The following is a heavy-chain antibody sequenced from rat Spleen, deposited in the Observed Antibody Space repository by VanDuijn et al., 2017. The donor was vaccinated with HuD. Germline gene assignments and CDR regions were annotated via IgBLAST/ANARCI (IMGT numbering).Heavy chain of an antibody. Sequence: EVQLVESGGGLVQPGRSLKLSCVASGFTFNNYWMTWIRQAPGKGLEWVASITNTGGSTYYPDSVKGRFTISRDNAKSTLYLQMNSLRSEDTATYYCTRDLYYDQRFDYWGQGVMVTVSS. J-gene: IGHJ2*01. CDR2: ITNTGGST. V-gene: IGHV5-31*01. CDR3: TRDLYYDQRFDY. D-gene: IGHD1-6*01. CDR1: GFTFNNYW.